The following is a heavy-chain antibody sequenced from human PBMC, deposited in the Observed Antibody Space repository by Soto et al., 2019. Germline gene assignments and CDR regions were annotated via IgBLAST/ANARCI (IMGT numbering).Heavy chain of an antibody. J-gene: IGHJ4*02. CDR1: GFTFSGYW. Sequence: EVQLVESGGGLVQPGGSLRLSCAGSGFTFSGYWMTWVRQPPGKGLEWVASVNQDGTQKFYVDSVKGRFTISRDNAKNSLFLQMISLRAEDTAVYYCARWESSDGYLGIWGQGTLVTVSS. CDR2: VNQDGTQK. D-gene: IGHD6-19*01. V-gene: IGHV3-7*03. CDR3: ARWESSDGYLGI.